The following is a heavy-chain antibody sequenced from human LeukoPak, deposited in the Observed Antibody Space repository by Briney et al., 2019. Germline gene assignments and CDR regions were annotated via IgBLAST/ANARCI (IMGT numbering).Heavy chain of an antibody. CDR1: GYSISSGYY. D-gene: IGHD3-22*01. Sequence: SETLSLTCTVSGYSISSGYYWGWIRQPPGKGLQWIGSIYHSGSTYYNPSLKSRVTISVDTSKNQFSLKLSSVTAADTAVYYCARWPSITMIVAYIDCWGQGTLVTVSS. CDR3: ARWPSITMIVAYIDC. CDR2: IYHSGST. J-gene: IGHJ4*02. V-gene: IGHV4-38-2*02.